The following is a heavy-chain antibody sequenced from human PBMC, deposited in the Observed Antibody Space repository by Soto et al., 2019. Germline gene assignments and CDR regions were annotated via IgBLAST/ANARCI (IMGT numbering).Heavy chain of an antibody. V-gene: IGHV3-11*06. CDR1: GFTVGDSY. J-gene: IGHJ5*02. CDR2: ISPGSRYP. CDR3: VRGGGGGLFDP. Sequence: GGSLRLSCAGSGFTVGDSYMSWIRQAPGKGLEWLSYISPGSRYPAYADSVKGRFTTSRDNAKRSLYLQMMSLTAEDTAIYYCVRGGGGGLFDPWGQGTMVTVSS. D-gene: IGHD2-15*01.